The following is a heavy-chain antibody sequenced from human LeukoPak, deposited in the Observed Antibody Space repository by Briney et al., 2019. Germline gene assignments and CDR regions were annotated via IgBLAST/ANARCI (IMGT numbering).Heavy chain of an antibody. V-gene: IGHV3-23*01. J-gene: IGHJ4*02. CDR3: AKDWARDSGYGRKHDY. Sequence: GGSLRLSCAASGFTFANAYMTWVRQAPGKGLEWVSAISGSGGSTYYADSVKGRFTVSRDNSKNTLYLQMNSLRAEDTAVYYCAKDWARDSGYGRKHDYWGQGTLVTVSS. CDR1: GFTFANAY. CDR2: ISGSGGST. D-gene: IGHD5-12*01.